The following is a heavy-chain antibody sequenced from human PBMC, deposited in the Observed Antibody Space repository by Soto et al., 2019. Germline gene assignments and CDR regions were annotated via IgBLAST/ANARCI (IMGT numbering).Heavy chain of an antibody. CDR1: GYSFTSYD. CDR2: MNPNSGNT. V-gene: IGHV1-8*01. D-gene: IGHD6-19*01. CDR3: ARGELKEQWLVS. J-gene: IGHJ5*02. Sequence: GASVKGSCKASGYSFTSYDISWLRQATGQGLEWMGWMNPNSGNTGYAQKFQGRVTMTRNTSISTAYMELSSLQSADTAVYYCARGELKEQWLVSWGQGTLVTVSS.